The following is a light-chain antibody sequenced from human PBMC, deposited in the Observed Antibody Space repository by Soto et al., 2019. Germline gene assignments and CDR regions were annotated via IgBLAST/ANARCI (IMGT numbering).Light chain of an antibody. CDR1: QSLSSSY. J-gene: IGKJ1*01. CDR3: QQYGSSST. CDR2: GAS. Sequence: EIVLTTSAGTLSLSPQERATLSCGSSQSLSSSYLAWHQQKPGQAPRLLIYGASSRATGIPDRFSGSGSGTDFTLTISRLEPEDFAVYYCQQYGSSSTVGQGTKVDIK. V-gene: IGKV3-20*01.